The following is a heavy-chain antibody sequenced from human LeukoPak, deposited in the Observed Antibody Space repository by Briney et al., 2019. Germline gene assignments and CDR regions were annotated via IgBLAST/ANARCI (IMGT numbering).Heavy chain of an antibody. J-gene: IGHJ6*03. D-gene: IGHD6-13*01. V-gene: IGHV3-9*01. Sequence: PGRSLRLSCAASGFTFDYYAMHWVRQAPGKGLEWVSGISWNSGSIGYADSVKGRFTISRYNAKNSLYLQMNSLRAEDTALYYCAKGVAAGYYYYMDVWGKGTTVTVSS. CDR2: ISWNSGSI. CDR3: AKGVAAGYYYYMDV. CDR1: GFTFDYYA.